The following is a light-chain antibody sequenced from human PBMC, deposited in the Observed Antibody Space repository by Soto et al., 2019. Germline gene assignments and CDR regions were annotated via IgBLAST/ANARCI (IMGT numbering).Light chain of an antibody. CDR1: QVIARY. CDR2: AAS. V-gene: IGKV1-9*01. J-gene: IGKJ4*01. CDR3: QELNISPFT. Sequence: DIQLTQSPSFLSASVGVRVTLTCRASQVIARYLAWYQQKPGQAPKLLIYAASTLQSGVPASFRGSGSAPEFTLTLSSLQPEDFATYSCQELNISPFTFGGGTKVEIK.